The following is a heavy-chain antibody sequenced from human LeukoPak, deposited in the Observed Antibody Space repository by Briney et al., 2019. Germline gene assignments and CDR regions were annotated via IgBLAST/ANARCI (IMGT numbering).Heavy chain of an antibody. D-gene: IGHD1-26*01. CDR1: GGSISSGDYF. V-gene: IGHV4-30-4*01. J-gene: IGHJ4*02. CDR2: IYYSGRT. Sequence: SETLSLTCTVSGGSISSGDYFWSWIRQPPGKGLEWIGYIYYSGRTYYNPSLKSRVTISVDTSKSQFSLKLSSVTAADTAVYFCARVDWYSGSYSNFGYWGQGTLVTVSS. CDR3: ARVDWYSGSYSNFGY.